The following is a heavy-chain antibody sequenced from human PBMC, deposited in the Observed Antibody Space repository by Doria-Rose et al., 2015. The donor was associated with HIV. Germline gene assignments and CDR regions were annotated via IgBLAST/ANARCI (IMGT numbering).Heavy chain of an antibody. J-gene: IGHJ6*03. Sequence: PGKGLEWIGYTHDIGGTNYNPSLKSRVTISADTSKNQFSLKLSSLTAADTAVYYCARQTFYYMDVWGKGTTVTASS. D-gene: IGHD3-16*01. CDR2: THDIGGT. V-gene: IGHV4-59*08. CDR3: ARQTFYYMDV.